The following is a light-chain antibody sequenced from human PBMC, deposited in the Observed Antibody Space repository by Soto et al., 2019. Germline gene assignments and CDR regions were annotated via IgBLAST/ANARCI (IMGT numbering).Light chain of an antibody. CDR1: QSVSSSY. Sequence: IVLTQSPGALSLSPGERATLSCRASQSVSSSYLAWYQQKPGQAPRLLIYGASSRATGIPDRFSGSGSGTDFTLTISRLEPADFAVYYCQQYGSSPPVTSGGGTKV. J-gene: IGKJ4*01. CDR2: GAS. V-gene: IGKV3-20*01. CDR3: QQYGSSPPVT.